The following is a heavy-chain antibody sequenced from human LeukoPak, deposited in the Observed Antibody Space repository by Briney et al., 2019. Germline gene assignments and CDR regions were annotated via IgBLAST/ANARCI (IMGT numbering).Heavy chain of an antibody. D-gene: IGHD6-6*01. CDR2: ISSSSSTI. V-gene: IGHV3-48*01. J-gene: IGHJ4*02. CDR3: ARGIAARTLHY. CDR1: GFTFSSYS. Sequence: PGGSLRLSCAASGFTFSSYSMNWVRQAPGKGLEWVSYISSSSSTIYYADSVKGRFTISRDNAKNSLYLQMNSLRAEDTAVYYCARGIAARTLHYWGQGTLVTVSS.